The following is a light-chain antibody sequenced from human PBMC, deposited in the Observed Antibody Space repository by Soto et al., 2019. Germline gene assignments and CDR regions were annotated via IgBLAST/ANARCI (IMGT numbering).Light chain of an antibody. CDR2: AAS. Sequence: DIQLIQSPSSQSASVGDRVTITCRASENILKFLAWYQQRSGSAPDLLIYAASDLESGVPSRFSGSGSGTEFTLTIDNLQPNDSATYFCQHYNTQSITFGGGTKVDVK. J-gene: IGKJ4*01. CDR1: ENILKF. CDR3: QHYNTQSIT. V-gene: IGKV1-5*01.